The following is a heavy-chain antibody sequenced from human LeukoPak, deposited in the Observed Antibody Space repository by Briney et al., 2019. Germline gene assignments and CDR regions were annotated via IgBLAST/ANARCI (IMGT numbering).Heavy chain of an antibody. J-gene: IGHJ6*02. CDR2: IYYSGST. CDR1: GGSISSYY. D-gene: IGHD2-15*01. V-gene: IGHV4-59*08. CDR3: ARHKATGGGSYYGMDV. Sequence: SETLSLTCAVSGGSISSYYWSWIRQPPGKGLEWIGYIYYSGSTNYNPSLKSRVTISVDTSKNQFSLKLSSVTAADTAVYYCARHKATGGGSYYGMDVWGQGTTVTVSS.